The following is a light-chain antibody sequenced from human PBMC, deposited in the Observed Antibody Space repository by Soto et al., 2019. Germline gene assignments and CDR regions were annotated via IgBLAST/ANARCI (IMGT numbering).Light chain of an antibody. CDR1: NSDVGGYHY. J-gene: IGLJ1*01. Sequence: QSALAQPASVSESPRQSITISCTGTNSDVGGYHYVSWYQQHPGKVTKLMLYDVSNRPSGVSNRFSGSKSGNTASLTISGLQAEDEADYYCSSYTATTTSYVFGTGTKVTVL. CDR2: DVS. V-gene: IGLV2-14*03. CDR3: SSYTATTTSYV.